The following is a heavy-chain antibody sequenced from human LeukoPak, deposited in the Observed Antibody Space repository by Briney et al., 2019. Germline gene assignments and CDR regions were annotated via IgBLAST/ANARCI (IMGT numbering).Heavy chain of an antibody. CDR2: ISWNSGSI. J-gene: IGHJ4*02. D-gene: IGHD6-19*01. Sequence: SLRLSCAASGFTFDDYAMHWVRQAPGKGLEWVSGISWNSGSIGYADSVKGRFTISRDNAKNSLYLQMNSLRAEDTALYYCAKDNEQWLGLDYWGQGTLVTVSS. CDR3: AKDNEQWLGLDY. CDR1: GFTFDDYA. V-gene: IGHV3-9*01.